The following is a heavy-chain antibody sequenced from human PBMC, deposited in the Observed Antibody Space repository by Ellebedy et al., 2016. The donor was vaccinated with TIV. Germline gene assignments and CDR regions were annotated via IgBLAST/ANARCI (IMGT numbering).Heavy chain of an antibody. J-gene: IGHJ6*02. D-gene: IGHD3-10*01. CDR3: ARAGASDYSYGMDV. CDR1: GGSISSGTYF. CDR2: ISQSGST. V-gene: IGHV4-30-2*01. Sequence: SETLSLXCAVSGGSISSGTYFWTWIRQPPGKGLEWIGYISQSGSTHYTPSLRGRVTISIGRSKNQFSLKLNSVTAADTAVYFCARAGASDYSYGMDVWGQGTTVTVSS.